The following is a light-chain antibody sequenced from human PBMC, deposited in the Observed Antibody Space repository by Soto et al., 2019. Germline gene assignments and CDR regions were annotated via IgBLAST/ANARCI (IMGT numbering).Light chain of an antibody. J-gene: IGKJ5*01. Sequence: EIVLTQSPATLSLSPGERATLSCRASQSVSSYLAWYQHKPGQAPRLLIYGASNRATGVPTRFRGSGSGTEFTLTISSLQSEDFAVYYCQQYNNWPITFGQGTRLEIK. CDR1: QSVSSY. CDR2: GAS. V-gene: IGKV3D-15*01. CDR3: QQYNNWPIT.